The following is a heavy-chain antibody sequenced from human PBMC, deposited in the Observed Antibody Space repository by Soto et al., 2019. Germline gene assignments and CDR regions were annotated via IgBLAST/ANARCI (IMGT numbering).Heavy chain of an antibody. D-gene: IGHD3-10*01. CDR3: ASSKMGLISVLET. CDR2: IPYSGGP. V-gene: IGHV4-59*01. CDR1: GDSIRSYF. J-gene: IGHJ5*02. Sequence: TLSLTCNVSGDSIRSYFWSWVRQPPGKGLEWIGYIPYSGGPTYNPSLKSRVTISIDTSKKQFSLKMTSVTAADTAVYYCASSKMGLISVLETWGQGTLVTVSS.